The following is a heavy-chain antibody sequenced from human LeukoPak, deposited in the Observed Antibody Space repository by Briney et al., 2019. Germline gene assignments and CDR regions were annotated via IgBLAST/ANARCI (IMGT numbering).Heavy chain of an antibody. Sequence: GESLKISCEGSGYRFTSYWIAWVRQMPGKGLEWMGIIYPGDSDTKYSPSFQGQVTISADKSISTAYLQCSSLKASDPAMYSCARRSYDFRSGADYWGQGTLVTVSS. CDR2: IYPGDSDT. J-gene: IGHJ4*02. D-gene: IGHD3-3*01. CDR3: ARRSYDFRSGADY. V-gene: IGHV5-51*01. CDR1: GYRFTSYW.